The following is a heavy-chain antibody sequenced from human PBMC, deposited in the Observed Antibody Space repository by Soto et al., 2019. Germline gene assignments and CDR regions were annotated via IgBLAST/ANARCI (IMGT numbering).Heavy chain of an antibody. Sequence: ASVKVSCKTSAYTFPRSDISWVRQAPGQGLEWMGWISAYNGNTNYAQNLQGRVTMTTDTSTSTAYMELRSLRSDDTAVYYCAGQSEPLLLWFGHDSSCSDPWG. V-gene: IGHV1-18*01. D-gene: IGHD3-10*01. CDR1: AYTFPRSD. CDR2: ISAYNGNT. CDR3: AGQSEPLLLWFGHDSSCSDP. J-gene: IGHJ5*02.